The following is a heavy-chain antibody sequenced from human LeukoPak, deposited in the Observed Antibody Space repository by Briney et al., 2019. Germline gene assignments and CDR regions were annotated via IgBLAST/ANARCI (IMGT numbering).Heavy chain of an antibody. CDR3: ARDLETLSYDSSGYDY. Sequence: GGSLRLSCASSGFTFSSYSMNCVRQAPGKGLEWVSSIRSSSSYIYYADSVKGRFTISRDNAKNLLYLQMNSLRAEDTAVYYCARDLETLSYDSSGYDYWGQGTLVTVSS. V-gene: IGHV3-21*06. D-gene: IGHD3-22*01. CDR1: GFTFSSYS. CDR2: IRSSSSYI. J-gene: IGHJ4*02.